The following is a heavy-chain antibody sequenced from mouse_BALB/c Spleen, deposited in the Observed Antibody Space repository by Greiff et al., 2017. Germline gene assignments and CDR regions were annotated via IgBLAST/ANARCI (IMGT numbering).Heavy chain of an antibody. CDR1: GYTFTDYN. V-gene: IGHV1S29*02. CDR3: ARWDGSSYFDY. J-gene: IGHJ2*01. Sequence: EVQLQQSGPELVKPGASVKISCKASGYTFTDYNMHWVKQSHGKSLEWIGYIYPYNGGTGYNQKFKSKATLTVDNSSSTAYMELRSLTSEDSAVYYCARWDGSSYFDYWGQGTTLTVSS. CDR2: IYPYNGGT. D-gene: IGHD1-1*01.